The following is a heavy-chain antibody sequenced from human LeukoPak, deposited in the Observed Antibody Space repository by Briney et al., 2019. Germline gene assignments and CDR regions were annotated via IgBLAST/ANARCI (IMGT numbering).Heavy chain of an antibody. V-gene: IGHV3-23*01. Sequence: GGSLRLSRAASGFTFSSYAMSWVRQAPGKGLEWVSAISGSGGSTYYADSVKGRFTISRDNSKNTLYLQMNSLRAEDTAVYYCAKDSSGLNYYGMDVWGQGTTVTVSS. CDR2: ISGSGGST. CDR3: AKDSSGLNYYGMDV. CDR1: GFTFSSYA. D-gene: IGHD3-22*01. J-gene: IGHJ6*02.